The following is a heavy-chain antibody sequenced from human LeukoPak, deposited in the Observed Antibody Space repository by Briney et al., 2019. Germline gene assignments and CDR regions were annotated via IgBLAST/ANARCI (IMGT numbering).Heavy chain of an antibody. CDR1: GDSISSSSYY. J-gene: IGHJ4*02. CDR2: IYYSGST. V-gene: IGHV4-39*07. Sequence: SETLSLTCTGSGDSISSSSYYWGWIRQPPGKGLEWIGSIYYSGSTYYNPSLKSRVTISVDTSKNQFSLKLSSVTAADTAVYYSARGGSGNLFDYWGQGTLVTVSS. CDR3: ARGGSGNLFDY. D-gene: IGHD3-10*01.